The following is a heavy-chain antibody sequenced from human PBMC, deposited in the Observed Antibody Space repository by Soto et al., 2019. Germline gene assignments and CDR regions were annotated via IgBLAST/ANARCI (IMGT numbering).Heavy chain of an antibody. V-gene: IGHV3-21*01. Sequence: PGGSLRLSCAASGFTFSSYSMNWVRQAPGKGLEWVSSISSSSSYIYYADSVKGRFTISRDNAKNSLYLQMNSLRAEDTAVYYCARVGVAAAYGMDVWGQGTTVTVSS. D-gene: IGHD6-13*01. CDR2: ISSSSSYI. CDR3: ARVGVAAAYGMDV. CDR1: GFTFSSYS. J-gene: IGHJ6*02.